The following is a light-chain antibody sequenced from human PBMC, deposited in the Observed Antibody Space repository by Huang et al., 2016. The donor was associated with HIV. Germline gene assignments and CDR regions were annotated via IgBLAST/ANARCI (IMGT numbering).Light chain of an antibody. J-gene: IGKJ1*01. CDR1: QGVSGS. CDR2: GVS. CDR3: HQRDTWPRT. V-gene: IGKV3-11*01. Sequence: EIVLTQSPATLSLSPGGRATLSCRASQGVSGSLVWYQKRPGQPPRLLIYGVSYRAPSTPARFSGSGSGTDFTLTISSLEAEDFAVYYCHQRDTWPRTFGQGTKVEIK.